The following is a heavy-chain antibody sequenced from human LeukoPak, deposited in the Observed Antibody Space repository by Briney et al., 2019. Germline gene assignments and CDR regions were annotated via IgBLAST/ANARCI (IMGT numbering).Heavy chain of an antibody. Sequence: SLRLSCAASGFTFDDYAMHWVRQAPGKGLEWVSGISWNSGSIGYADSVKGRFTISRDNAKNSLYLQMNSLRAEDTALYYCAKDIRGYYDSSGWYYCYYGMDVWGQGTTVTVSS. CDR1: GFTFDDYA. V-gene: IGHV3-9*01. CDR3: AKDIRGYYDSSGWYYCYYGMDV. J-gene: IGHJ6*02. CDR2: ISWNSGSI. D-gene: IGHD3-22*01.